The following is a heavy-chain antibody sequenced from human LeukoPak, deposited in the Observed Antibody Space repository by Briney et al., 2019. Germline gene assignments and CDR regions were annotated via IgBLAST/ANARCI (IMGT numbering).Heavy chain of an antibody. D-gene: IGHD3-3*01. CDR3: AKASGLGFWSGYFDY. Sequence: GGSLRLSCAASGFTFDDYAMRWVRQAPGKGLEWVSGISWNSGSIGYADSVKGRFTISRDNAKNSLYLQMNSLRAEDTALYYCAKASGLGFWSGYFDYWGQGTLVTVSS. V-gene: IGHV3-9*01. CDR2: ISWNSGSI. J-gene: IGHJ4*02. CDR1: GFTFDDYA.